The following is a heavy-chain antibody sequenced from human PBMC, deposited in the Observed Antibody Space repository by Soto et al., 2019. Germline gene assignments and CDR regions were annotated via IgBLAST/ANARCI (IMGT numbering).Heavy chain of an antibody. D-gene: IGHD6-13*01. CDR2: ISYDGSNK. J-gene: IGHJ4*02. CDR1: GFTFSSYG. CDR3: AKEGVAAATQTYYFDY. V-gene: IGHV3-30*18. Sequence: GGPLRLTCTASGFTFSSYGMHWVRQAPGKGLEWVAVISYDGSNKYYADSVKGRFTISRDNSKNTLYLQMNSLRAEDTAVYYCAKEGVAAATQTYYFDYWGQGTLVTVSS.